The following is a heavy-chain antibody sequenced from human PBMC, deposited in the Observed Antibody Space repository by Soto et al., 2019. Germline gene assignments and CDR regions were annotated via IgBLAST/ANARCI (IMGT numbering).Heavy chain of an antibody. V-gene: IGHV1-69*13. CDR2: IIPIFGTA. CDR3: ARDQPAGGYIAARLASVNPPLPTVASPPYYGMDV. Sequence: SVKVSCKASGGTFSSYAISWVRQAPGQGLEWMGGIIPIFGTANYAQKFQGRVTITADESTSTAYMELSSLRSEDTAVYYCARDQPAGGYIAARLASVNPPLPTVASPPYYGMDVWGQGTTVTVSS. CDR1: GGTFSSYA. J-gene: IGHJ6*02. D-gene: IGHD6-6*01.